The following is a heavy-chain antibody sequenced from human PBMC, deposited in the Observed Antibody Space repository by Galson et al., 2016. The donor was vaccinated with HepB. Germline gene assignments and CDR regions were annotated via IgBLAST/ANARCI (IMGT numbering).Heavy chain of an antibody. CDR3: ADLSLGY. Sequence: SLRLSCAASGLTFNTCGMSWVRQAPGKGLEWVSSISSSSNYIYYVDSVKGRFTISRDNAKNSLYLQMNSLRAEDTAVYYCADLSLGYWGQGTLVTVSS. D-gene: IGHD7-27*01. CDR1: GLTFNTCG. CDR2: ISSSSNYI. J-gene: IGHJ4*02. V-gene: IGHV3-21*01.